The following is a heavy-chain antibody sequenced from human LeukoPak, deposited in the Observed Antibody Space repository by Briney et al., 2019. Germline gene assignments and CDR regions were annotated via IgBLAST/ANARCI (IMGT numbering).Heavy chain of an antibody. D-gene: IGHD4-17*01. J-gene: IGHJ4*02. CDR1: GFTFSTYA. Sequence: GGSLRLSCAASGFTFSTYAMSWVRQAPGKGLEWVSAISGSGGSTYYTDSVRGRFTISRDNSKNTLYLQMISLRAEDTAVYYCAKASVSTVTTGDFEYWGQGTLVTVSS. CDR3: AKASVSTVTTGDFEY. CDR2: ISGSGGST. V-gene: IGHV3-23*01.